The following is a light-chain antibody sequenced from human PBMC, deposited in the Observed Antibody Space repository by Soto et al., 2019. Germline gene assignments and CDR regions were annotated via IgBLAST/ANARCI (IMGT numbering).Light chain of an antibody. Sequence: QSALTQPASVSGSPGQSITISCTGTSSDVGGCNYVSWYQQHPGKAPKLMIYEVSNRPSGVSNRFSGSKSGNTASLTISGRQAEDEADYHCSSYTSSSPRVFGGGTKLTV. CDR3: SSYTSSSPRV. CDR2: EVS. J-gene: IGLJ3*02. CDR1: SSDVGGCNY. V-gene: IGLV2-14*01.